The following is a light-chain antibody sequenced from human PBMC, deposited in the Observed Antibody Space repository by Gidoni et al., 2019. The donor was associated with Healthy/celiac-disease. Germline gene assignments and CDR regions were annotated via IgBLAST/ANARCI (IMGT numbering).Light chain of an antibody. CDR3: QQRSNWPRYT. CDR2: DAS. V-gene: IGKV3-11*01. J-gene: IGKJ2*01. Sequence: EIVLTQSPATLSLSPGARATLSCRASQSVSSYLDWYQQKPGQAPRLLIYDASNRATGIPARFSGSGSGTDFTLTISSLEPEDFAVYYCQQRSNWPRYTFGQXTKLEIK. CDR1: QSVSSY.